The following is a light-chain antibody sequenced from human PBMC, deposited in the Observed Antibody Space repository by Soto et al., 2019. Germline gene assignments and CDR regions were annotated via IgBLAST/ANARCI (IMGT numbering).Light chain of an antibody. CDR1: SSDVGGYNY. Sequence: QSALTQPASVSGSPGQSVTISCTGTSSDVGGYNYDSWYQQHPGKAPKLMIYEVTNRPSGVSDRFSGSKSGNTASLTISGLQAEDEADYYCTSYTPGSTLVFGGGTKLTVL. J-gene: IGLJ3*02. CDR3: TSYTPGSTLV. CDR2: EVT. V-gene: IGLV2-14*01.